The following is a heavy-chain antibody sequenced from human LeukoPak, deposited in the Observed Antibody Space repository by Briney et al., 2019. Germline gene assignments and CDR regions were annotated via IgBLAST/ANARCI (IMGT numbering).Heavy chain of an antibody. CDR1: GFTVSSNY. CDR2: IYSGGST. CDR3: ARESRFPGLDA. V-gene: IGHV3-53*01. J-gene: IGHJ5*02. Sequence: GGSLRLSCAASGFTVSSNYMSWVRQAPGKGLEWVSVIYSGGSTYYADSVKGRFTISRDNSKNTLYLQMNSLRAEDTAVYYCARESRFPGLDAWGQGTLVTVSS.